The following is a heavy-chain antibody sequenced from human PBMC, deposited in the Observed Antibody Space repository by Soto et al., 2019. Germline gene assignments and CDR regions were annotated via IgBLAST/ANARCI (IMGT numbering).Heavy chain of an antibody. CDR1: GNTVPNYA. J-gene: IGHJ1*01. CDR3: ARGAPVFIQH. V-gene: IGHV1-3*01. D-gene: IGHD3-10*01. Sequence: ASVKVSCKASGNTVPNYAIHWVRQAPGQRLEWMGWINGGNGNTYYSQKFQGRVTITRDTSASTAYMELSSLRSEDTAVYYCARGAPVFIQHWGQGTLVTVSS. CDR2: INGGNGNT.